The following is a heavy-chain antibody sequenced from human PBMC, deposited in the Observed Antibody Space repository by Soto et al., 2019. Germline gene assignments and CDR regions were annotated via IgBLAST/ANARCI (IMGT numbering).Heavy chain of an antibody. Sequence: SLRLSRAASGFTFSSYSMNWVRQAPGKGLEWVSSISSSSSYIYYADSVKGRFTISRDNAKNSLYLQMNSLRAEDTAVYYCASGGYSYGYVDYWGQGTLVTVSS. CDR1: GFTFSSYS. V-gene: IGHV3-21*01. CDR3: ASGGYSYGYVDY. J-gene: IGHJ4*02. CDR2: ISSSSSYI. D-gene: IGHD5-18*01.